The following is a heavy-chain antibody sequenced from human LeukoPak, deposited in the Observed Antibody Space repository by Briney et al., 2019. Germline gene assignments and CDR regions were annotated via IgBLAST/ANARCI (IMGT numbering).Heavy chain of an antibody. V-gene: IGHV1-18*04. D-gene: IGHD1-26*01. CDR3: ARTLNSGSYFNY. CDR1: GYTFTGYY. J-gene: IGHJ4*02. CDR2: ISAYNGNT. Sequence: ASVKVSCKASGYTFTGYYMHWVRQAPGQGLEWMGWISAYNGNTNYAQKLQGRVTMTTDTSTSTAYMELRSLRSDDTAVYYCARTLNSGSYFNYWGQGTLVTVSS.